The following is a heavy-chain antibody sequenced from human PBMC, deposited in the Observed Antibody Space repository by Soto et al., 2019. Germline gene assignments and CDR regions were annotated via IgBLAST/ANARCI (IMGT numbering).Heavy chain of an antibody. Sequence: SETLSLTCTVSGGSISSIVHHWVRVRQPPGKGLERIARVFYTGTTYYTPSLKSRVIISVDTSKNQFSLKLSCVTAADTAVYYCGRGLYYDKRCYFDYWGQGTLVTVSS. CDR2: VFYTGTT. CDR1: GGSISSIVHH. CDR3: GRGLYYDKRCYFDY. V-gene: IGHV4-39*07. D-gene: IGHD3-9*01. J-gene: IGHJ4*02.